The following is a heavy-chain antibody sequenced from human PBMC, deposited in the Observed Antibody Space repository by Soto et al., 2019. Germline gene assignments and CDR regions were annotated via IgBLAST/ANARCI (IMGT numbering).Heavy chain of an antibody. J-gene: IGHJ4*02. V-gene: IGHV3-33*01. CDR3: ARDKGSNTVVSGISQEGYFDS. Sequence: QVQLVESGGGVVQPGRSLRLSCAASGFTFSIFGMHWVRQAPGKGLEWAAIIWYDGSNAYYADSVRGRFTISRDNSKNTVYLQMNSLRAEDTAVYYCARDKGSNTVVSGISQEGYFDSWGQGTLVTVSS. D-gene: IGHD6-19*01. CDR2: IWYDGSNA. CDR1: GFTFSIFG.